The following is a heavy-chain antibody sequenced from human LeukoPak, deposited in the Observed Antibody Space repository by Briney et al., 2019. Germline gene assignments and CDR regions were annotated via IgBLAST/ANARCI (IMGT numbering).Heavy chain of an antibody. CDR3: ARNPTSDTTRDY. D-gene: IGHD5-18*01. J-gene: IGHJ4*02. CDR1: GFTVNNNY. Sequence: GGSLRLSCAASGFTVNNNYLSWVRQAPGKGLEWVSVIYSDGSTYYADSVKGRFTISRDNSKNTPYLQMSSLRAEDTAVYYCARNPTSDTTRDYGGQGTLVTVSS. V-gene: IGHV3-53*01. CDR2: IYSDGST.